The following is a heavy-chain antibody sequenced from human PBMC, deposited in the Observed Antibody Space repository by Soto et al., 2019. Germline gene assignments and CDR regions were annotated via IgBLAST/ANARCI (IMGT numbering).Heavy chain of an antibody. V-gene: IGHV3-15*01. CDR1: GVIFINAC. CDR3: KKDYRWRYDLQM. J-gene: IGHJ1*01. CDR2: IKRNSDGGTA. D-gene: IGHD3-16*02. Sequence: PWGSXRLSCAASGVIFINACIILFRHAPGKGLDCVGRIKRNSDGGTADYAAPVKGRFTISRDDSKDTLYLQMNSLKAEDTAVYYCKKDYRWRYDLQMWGRGTLV.